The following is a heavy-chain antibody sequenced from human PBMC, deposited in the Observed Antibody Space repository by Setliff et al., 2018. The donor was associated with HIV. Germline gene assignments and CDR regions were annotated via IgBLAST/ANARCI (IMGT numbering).Heavy chain of an antibody. J-gene: IGHJ1*01. V-gene: IGHV3-33*03. CDR3: AKMRDGSSPGFHH. D-gene: IGHD6-13*01. CDR2: IWFDGSIK. CDR1: GFSFSNYG. Sequence: AGGSLRLSCAASGFSFSNYGMHWVRQDPGKGLVWVAVIWFDGSIKYYADSVKGRFTISRDNAKRTVYLQMNTLRGEDTAVYYCAKMRDGSSPGFHHWGQGTLVTVSS.